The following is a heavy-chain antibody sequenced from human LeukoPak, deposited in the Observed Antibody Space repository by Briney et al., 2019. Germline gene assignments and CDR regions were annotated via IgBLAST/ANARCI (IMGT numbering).Heavy chain of an antibody. CDR1: GYTYTGYY. J-gene: IGHJ3*02. Sequence: ASVKASCKASGYTYTGYYMHWVRQAPGQGLEWMGWINPNSGGTNYAQKFQGRVTMTRDTSISTAYMELSRLRSDDTAVYYCARVWSGYYDAFDIWGQGTMVTVSS. D-gene: IGHD3-3*01. CDR2: INPNSGGT. V-gene: IGHV1-2*02. CDR3: ARVWSGYYDAFDI.